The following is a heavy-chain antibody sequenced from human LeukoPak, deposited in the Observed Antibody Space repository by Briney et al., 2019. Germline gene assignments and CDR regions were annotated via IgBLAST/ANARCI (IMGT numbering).Heavy chain of an antibody. CDR3: ARTIAVAGTSWFDP. CDR2: IYYSGST. Sequence: SETLSLTCTVSGGSISSYYWSWIRQPPGKGLEWIGYIYYSGSTNYNPSLKSRVTISVDTSKNQFSLKLSSVTAADTAAYYCARTIAVAGTSWFDPWGQGTLVTVSS. J-gene: IGHJ5*02. D-gene: IGHD6-19*01. CDR1: GGSISSYY. V-gene: IGHV4-59*08.